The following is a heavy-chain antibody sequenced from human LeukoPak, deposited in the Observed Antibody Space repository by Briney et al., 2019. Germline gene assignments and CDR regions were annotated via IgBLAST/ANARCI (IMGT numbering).Heavy chain of an antibody. D-gene: IGHD2-15*01. CDR2: INSDGSST. V-gene: IGHV3-74*01. CDR1: GFTFSSYW. Sequence: GGSLRLSCAASGFTFSSYWMHWVRQAPGKGLVWVSRINSDGSSTNYADSVKGRFTISRDNAKNTLYLQMNSLRAEDTAVYYCATSTYCSGGSCYSRTFQYWGQGTLVTVFS. CDR3: ATSTYCSGGSCYSRTFQY. J-gene: IGHJ4*02.